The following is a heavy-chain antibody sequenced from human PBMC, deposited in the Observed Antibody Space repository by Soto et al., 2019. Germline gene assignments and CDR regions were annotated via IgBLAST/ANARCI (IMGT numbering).Heavy chain of an antibody. CDR1: GFTFSSYW. J-gene: IGHJ4*02. Sequence: EVQLVESGGGLGQPGGSLRLSCAASGFTFSSYWMSWVRQAPGKGLEWVANIKQDGSEKYYVDSVKGRFTISRDNAKNSLYLQMNSLRAGDTAVYYCATLKSGRDYGDSFDYWGQGTLVTVSS. D-gene: IGHD4-17*01. CDR3: ATLKSGRDYGDSFDY. CDR2: IKQDGSEK. V-gene: IGHV3-7*01.